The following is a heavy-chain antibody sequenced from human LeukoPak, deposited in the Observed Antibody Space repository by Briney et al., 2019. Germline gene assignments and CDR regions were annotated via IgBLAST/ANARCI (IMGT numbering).Heavy chain of an antibody. CDR1: GYTFTSYG. CDR2: ISAYNGNT. Sequence: GASVKVSCKASGYTFTSYGISWVRQAPGQRLEWMGWISAYNGNTNYAQKLQGRVTMTTDTSTSTAYMELRSLRSDDTAVYYCARDLGGHYSSPSLYYYYYMDVWGKGTTVTVSS. J-gene: IGHJ6*03. D-gene: IGHD6-6*01. CDR3: ARDLGGHYSSPSLYYYYYMDV. V-gene: IGHV1-18*01.